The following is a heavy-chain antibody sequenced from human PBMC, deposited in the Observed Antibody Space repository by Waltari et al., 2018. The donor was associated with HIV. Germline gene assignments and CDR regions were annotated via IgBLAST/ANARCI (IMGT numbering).Heavy chain of an antibody. V-gene: IGHV1-2*06. CDR1: GYTFTAYY. D-gene: IGHD2-21*02. Sequence: QVQLVQSGPDVKKPGASVEVSCKASGYTFTAYYLHWVRQDPGQGPEWMGRINPSTGNTNYAPKYEGRFTMTRDTSVSTTYMEVRSLRSNDTALYYCARGEAISLTAVPLGYRFDFWGQGTLVTVAS. CDR3: ARGEAISLTAVPLGYRFDF. CDR2: INPSTGNT. J-gene: IGHJ4*02.